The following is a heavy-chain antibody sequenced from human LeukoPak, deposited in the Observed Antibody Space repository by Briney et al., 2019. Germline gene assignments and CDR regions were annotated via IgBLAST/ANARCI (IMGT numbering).Heavy chain of an antibody. J-gene: IGHJ5*02. Sequence: PSETLYLTCTVSGGSISSYYWSWIRQPPGKGLEWIGYIYYSGSTNYNPSLKSRVTISVDTSKNQFSLKLSSVTAADTAVYYCARALAAAGLTYGFDPWGQGALVTVSS. V-gene: IGHV4-59*01. CDR1: GGSISSYY. D-gene: IGHD6-13*01. CDR3: ARALAAAGLTYGFDP. CDR2: IYYSGST.